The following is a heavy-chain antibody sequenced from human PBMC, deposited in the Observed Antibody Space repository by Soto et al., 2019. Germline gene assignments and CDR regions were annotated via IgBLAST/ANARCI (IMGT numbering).Heavy chain of an antibody. CDR1: GFTFSSYG. Sequence: QAQLVESGGGVVQPGRSLRLSCAASGFTFSSYGMHWVRQAPGKGLEWVAVISYDGSNKYYADSVKGRFTISRDNSKNTLYLQMNSLRAEDTAVYYCAKDLLFLSGKAAGPYGMDVWGQGTTVTVSS. CDR3: AKDLLFLSGKAAGPYGMDV. D-gene: IGHD6-13*01. V-gene: IGHV3-30*18. J-gene: IGHJ6*02. CDR2: ISYDGSNK.